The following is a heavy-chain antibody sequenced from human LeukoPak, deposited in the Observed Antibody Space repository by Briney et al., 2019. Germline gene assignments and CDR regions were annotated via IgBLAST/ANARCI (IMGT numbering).Heavy chain of an antibody. CDR3: ARVKTMIVVVRLFDY. CDR1: GYTFTGYY. Sequence: ASVKVSCKASGYTFTGYYMHWVRQAPGQGLEWMGWINPNSGGTNYAQKFQGRVTMTRDTSISTAFMELSRLRTDDTAVYYCARVKTMIVVVRLFDYWGQGTLVTVSS. CDR2: INPNSGGT. V-gene: IGHV1-2*02. J-gene: IGHJ4*02. D-gene: IGHD3-22*01.